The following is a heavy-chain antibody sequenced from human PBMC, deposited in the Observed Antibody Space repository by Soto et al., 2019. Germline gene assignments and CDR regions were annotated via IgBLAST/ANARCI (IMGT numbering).Heavy chain of an antibody. Sequence: ASVKVSCKASGYTFTSYYMHRVRQAPGQGLEWMGIINPSGGSTSYAQKFQGRVTMTRDTSTSTVYMELSSLRSEDTAVYYCARDRYDFWSGIPYYYYYYGMDVWGQGTTVTVSS. CDR1: GYTFTSYY. CDR3: ARDRYDFWSGIPYYYYYYGMDV. J-gene: IGHJ6*02. D-gene: IGHD3-3*01. V-gene: IGHV1-46*01. CDR2: INPSGGST.